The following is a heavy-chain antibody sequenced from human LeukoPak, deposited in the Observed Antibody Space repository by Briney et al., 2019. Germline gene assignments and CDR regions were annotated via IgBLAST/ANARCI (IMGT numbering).Heavy chain of an antibody. J-gene: IGHJ4*02. CDR2: INHSGST. V-gene: IGHV4-34*01. Sequence: SETLSLTCAVYGGSFSGYYRSWIRQPPGKGLEWIGEINHSGSTNYNPSLKSRVTISVDTSKNQFSLKLSSVTAADTAVYYCASIDTAMGYIDYWGQGTLVTVSS. D-gene: IGHD5-18*01. CDR3: ASIDTAMGYIDY. CDR1: GGSFSGYY.